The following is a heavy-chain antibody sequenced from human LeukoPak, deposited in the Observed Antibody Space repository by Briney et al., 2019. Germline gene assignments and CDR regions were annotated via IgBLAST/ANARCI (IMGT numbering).Heavy chain of an antibody. V-gene: IGHV3-33*01. J-gene: IGHJ4*02. CDR2: IWYDGSNK. Sequence: SGGSLRLSCAASGFTFSSFGMQWVRQAQGQGLEWVAVIWYDGSNKYYADSVKGRFTIYRDNSKNTLYRQMNSLRAEDTAVYYCARGSSWLNGSLGTVDYWGQGTLVTVSS. CDR3: ARGSSWLNGSLGTVDY. D-gene: IGHD3-22*01. CDR1: GFTFSSFG.